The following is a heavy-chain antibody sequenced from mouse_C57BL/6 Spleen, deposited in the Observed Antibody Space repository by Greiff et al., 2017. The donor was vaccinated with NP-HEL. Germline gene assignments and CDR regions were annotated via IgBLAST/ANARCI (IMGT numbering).Heavy chain of an antibody. J-gene: IGHJ2*01. Sequence: EVKLMESGGGLVKPGGSLKLSCAASGFTFSSYTMSWVRQTPEKRLEWVATISGGGGNTYYPDSVKGRFTISRDNAKNTLYLQMSSLRSEDTALYYCARQELTGTSYFDYWGQGTTLTVSS. CDR1: GFTFSSYT. V-gene: IGHV5-9*01. CDR2: ISGGGGNT. D-gene: IGHD4-1*01. CDR3: ARQELTGTSYFDY.